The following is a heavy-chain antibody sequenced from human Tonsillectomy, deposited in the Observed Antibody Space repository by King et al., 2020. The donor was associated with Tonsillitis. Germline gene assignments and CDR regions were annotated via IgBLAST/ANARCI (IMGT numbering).Heavy chain of an antibody. CDR3: AKDPGEIPSVDYYFDY. CDR2: IRFDGSNE. Sequence: VQLVESGGGVVQPGGSLKLSYAASGFIFGAYGMHWVRQAPDKGLEWVAFIRFDGSNEYHADSVKGRFTVSRDNSKNTLYLQMNSLRSEDTAVYYCAKDPGEIPSVDYYFDYWGQGTLVTVSS. D-gene: IGHD1-26*01. CDR1: GFIFGAYG. V-gene: IGHV3-30*02. J-gene: IGHJ4*02.